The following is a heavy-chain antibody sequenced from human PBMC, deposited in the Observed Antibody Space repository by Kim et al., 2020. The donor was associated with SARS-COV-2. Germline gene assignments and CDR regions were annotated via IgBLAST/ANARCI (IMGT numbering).Heavy chain of an antibody. CDR3: GSDRAFAFV. J-gene: IGHJ3*01. CDR2: LYNSGGT. Sequence: SETLSLTCSVSGGSISGGYNYWTWIRQHPEKGLEWIGFLYNSGGTYYNPSLKIRLTISVDTSKIPFSLKLVSVTATDTAVCSCGSDRAFAFVWG. D-gene: IGHD3-16*01. CDR1: GGSISGGYNY. V-gene: IGHV4-31*03.